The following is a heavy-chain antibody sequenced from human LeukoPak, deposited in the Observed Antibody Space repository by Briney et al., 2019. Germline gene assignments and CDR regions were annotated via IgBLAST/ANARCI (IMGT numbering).Heavy chain of an antibody. D-gene: IGHD4-11*01. J-gene: IGHJ5*02. CDR1: GGSIRSGGYY. CDR2: IYYSGST. CDR3: ARGASNYGSFWFDP. V-gene: IGHV4-31*01. Sequence: SQTLSLTCTVSGGSIRSGGYYWSWIRQHPGKGLEWIGNIYYSGSTSYNPSLKSPVTISVDTSKNQFSLKLNSVTAADTAVYYCARGASNYGSFWFDPWGQGNLVTVST.